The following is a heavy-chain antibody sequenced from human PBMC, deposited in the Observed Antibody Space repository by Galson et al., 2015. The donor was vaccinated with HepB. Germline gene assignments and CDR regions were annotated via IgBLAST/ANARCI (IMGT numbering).Heavy chain of an antibody. CDR3: ARAPGYSYGHWWFDP. CDR2: IWYDGSNK. D-gene: IGHD5-18*01. CDR1: GFTFSSYG. Sequence: SLRLSCAASGFTFSSYGMHWVRQAPGKGLEWVAVIWYDGSNKYYADSVKGRFTISRDNSKNTLYLQMNSLRAEDTAVYYCARAPGYSYGHWWFDPWGQGTLVTVSS. J-gene: IGHJ5*02. V-gene: IGHV3-33*08.